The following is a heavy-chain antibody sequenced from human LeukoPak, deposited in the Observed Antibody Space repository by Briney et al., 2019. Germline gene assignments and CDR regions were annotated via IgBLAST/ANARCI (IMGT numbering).Heavy chain of an antibody. Sequence: RGGSLRLSCAASGFTFSNYDMSWVRQAPGKGLEWVSSIIDSGGSTYYADSVKGRFTISRDNSKNTLYLQMTNLRAADTAVYYCAKDLSRAVAADWFDPWDQGSLLTVSS. CDR1: GFTFSNYD. CDR2: IIDSGGST. V-gene: IGHV3-23*01. D-gene: IGHD6-19*01. J-gene: IGHJ5*02. CDR3: AKDLSRAVAADWFDP.